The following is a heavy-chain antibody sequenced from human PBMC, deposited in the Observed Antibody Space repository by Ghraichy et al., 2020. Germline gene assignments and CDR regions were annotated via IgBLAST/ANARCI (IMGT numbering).Heavy chain of an antibody. V-gene: IGHV3-30*04. Sequence: GESLNISCAASGFTFSSYAMHWVRQAPGKGLEWVAVISYDGSNKYYADSVKGRFTISRDNSKNTLYLQMNSLRAEDTAVYYCARDRYYYDSSGYFQFDYWGQGTLVTVSS. CDR3: ARDRYYYDSSGYFQFDY. J-gene: IGHJ4*02. D-gene: IGHD3-22*01. CDR1: GFTFSSYA. CDR2: ISYDGSNK.